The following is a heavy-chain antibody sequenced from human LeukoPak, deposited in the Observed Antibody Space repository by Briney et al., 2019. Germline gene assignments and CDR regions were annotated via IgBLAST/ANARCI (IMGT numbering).Heavy chain of an antibody. D-gene: IGHD3-10*01. V-gene: IGHV3-30-3*01. CDR2: ISYDGSNK. J-gene: IGHJ6*02. CDR3: ARDGYYGSGSYYGMDV. CDR1: GFTFSSYA. Sequence: GGSLRLSCAASGFTFSSYAMHWVRQAPDKGLEWVAVISYDGSNKYYADSVKGRFTISRDNSKNTLYLQMNSLRAEDTAVYYCARDGYYGSGSYYGMDVWGQGTTVTVSS.